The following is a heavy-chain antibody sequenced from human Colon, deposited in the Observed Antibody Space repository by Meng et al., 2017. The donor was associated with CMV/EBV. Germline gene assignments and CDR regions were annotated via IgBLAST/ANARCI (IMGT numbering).Heavy chain of an antibody. V-gene: IGHV3-20*04. CDR2: LNWNGDAT. CDR3: AREGYCSSSTCYEASSPDF. Sequence: GESLKISCAASGFTFSSYAMSWVRQAPGKGLEWVSGLNWNGDATGYADSVKGRFTIFRDNAKNFLYLLMNSLRVEDTALYYCAREGYCSSSTCYEASSPDFWGQGIQVTVSS. D-gene: IGHD2-2*01. J-gene: IGHJ4*02. CDR1: GFTFSSYA.